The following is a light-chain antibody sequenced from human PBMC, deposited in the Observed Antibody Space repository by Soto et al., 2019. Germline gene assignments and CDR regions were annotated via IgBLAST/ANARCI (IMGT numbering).Light chain of an antibody. CDR3: QHYGNSPIT. V-gene: IGKV3-20*01. CDR1: QSVSSNY. J-gene: IGKJ5*01. CDR2: GAS. Sequence: IVLTQSPGTLSLSPGERATLSCRASQSVSSNYLAWYQQTPGQAPRLLIYGASSRATGIPDRFSGSGSGTDFSLTISRLEPEDFAVYYCQHYGNSPITFGHGTRLEIK.